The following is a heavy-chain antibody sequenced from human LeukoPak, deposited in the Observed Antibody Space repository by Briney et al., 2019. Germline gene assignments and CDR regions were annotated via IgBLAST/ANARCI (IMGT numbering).Heavy chain of an antibody. J-gene: IGHJ4*02. CDR2: IYYSGST. CDR3: ARATGYCSGGSCYLPANFDY. CDR1: GGSISSYY. Sequence: SETLSLTCTVSGGSISSYYWSWIRQPPGEGLEWIGYIYYSGSTNYNPSLKSRVTISVDTSKNQFSLKLSSVTAADTAVYYCARATGYCSGGSCYLPANFDYWGQGTLVTVSS. V-gene: IGHV4-59*01. D-gene: IGHD2-15*01.